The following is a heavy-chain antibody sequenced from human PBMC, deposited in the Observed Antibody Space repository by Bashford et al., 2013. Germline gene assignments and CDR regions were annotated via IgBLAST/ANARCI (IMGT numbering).Heavy chain of an antibody. V-gene: IGHV3-23*01. Sequence: VRQAPGRGLEWVSAISFSGGYTYYADSVKGRFTISRDNSKNTLYLQMNSLRAEDTAVYYCAKDFTAMVDSDAFDIWGQGTMVTVSS. D-gene: IGHD5-18*01. J-gene: IGHJ3*02. CDR2: ISFSGGYT. CDR3: AKDFTAMVDSDAFDI.